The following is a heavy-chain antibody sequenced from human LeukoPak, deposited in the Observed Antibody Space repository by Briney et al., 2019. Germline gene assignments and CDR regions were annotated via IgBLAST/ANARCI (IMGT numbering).Heavy chain of an antibody. CDR2: TSSSGTYI. Sequence: GSLRLSCAASGFTFSSYSMNRVRQAPGEGLEWVASTSSSGTYIYYADSVKGRFTISRDNAKNSLYLQMNSLRAEDTAVYYCARVGSTGNLRFDYWGQGALVTVSS. J-gene: IGHJ4*02. D-gene: IGHD3/OR15-3a*01. CDR3: ARVGSTGNLRFDY. CDR1: GFTFSSYS. V-gene: IGHV3-21*01.